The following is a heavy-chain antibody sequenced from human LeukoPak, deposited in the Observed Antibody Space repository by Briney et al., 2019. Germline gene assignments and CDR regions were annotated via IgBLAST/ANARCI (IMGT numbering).Heavy chain of an antibody. CDR2: ISAYNGNT. CDR1: GYTFTSYG. V-gene: IGHV1-18*01. Sequence: KPGASVKVSCKASGYTFTSYGISWVRQAPGQGLEWMGWISAYNGNTNYAQKLQGRVTMTTDTSTSTAYMELRSLRSDDTAVYYCARGLTRIAAAGRVAVAGRGGYWGQGTLVTVSS. D-gene: IGHD6-13*01. J-gene: IGHJ4*02. CDR3: ARGLTRIAAAGRVAVAGRGGY.